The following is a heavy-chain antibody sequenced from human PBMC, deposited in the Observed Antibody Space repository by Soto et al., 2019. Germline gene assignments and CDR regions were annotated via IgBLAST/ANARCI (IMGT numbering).Heavy chain of an antibody. J-gene: IGHJ6*02. D-gene: IGHD3-10*01. CDR1: GFTFSSYG. CDR3: ARDKEITMVRGYYYGMDV. V-gene: IGHV3-33*01. CDR2: IWYDGSNK. Sequence: GGSLRLSCAASGFTFSSYGMHWVRQAPGKGLEWVAVIWYDGSNKHYADSVKGRFTISRDNSKNTLYLQMNSLRAEDTAVYYCARDKEITMVRGYYYGMDVWGQGTTVTVSS.